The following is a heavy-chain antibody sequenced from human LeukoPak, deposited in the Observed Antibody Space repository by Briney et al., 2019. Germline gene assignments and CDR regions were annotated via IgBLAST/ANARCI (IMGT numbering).Heavy chain of an antibody. V-gene: IGHV3-7*01. D-gene: IGHD3-22*01. CDR3: ARESSGYQ. Sequence: GGSLRLFCAASGFTFSTYCMRWVPEAPGRGREWGANIKAEGREKYCGDSVKRRFTTPRDNAKHSLYLQMNSLRAEDTAVYYCARESSGYQWGQGTLVTVSS. J-gene: IGHJ1*01. CDR1: GFTFSTYC. CDR2: IKAEGREK.